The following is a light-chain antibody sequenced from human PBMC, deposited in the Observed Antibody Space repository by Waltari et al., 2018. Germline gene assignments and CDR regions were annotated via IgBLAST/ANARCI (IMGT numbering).Light chain of an antibody. V-gene: IGKV1-12*01. CDR2: AAS. CDR3: QHTYTFPIT. J-gene: IGKJ5*01. Sequence: DIQMTQSPSSVSASVGDRVPMTCRASEDISIWLAWFQQKPGMAPKFLIYAASILESGVPSRFSGNGSGTDFALSISGLQPEDFATYFCQHTYTFPITFGQGTRLDIK. CDR1: EDISIW.